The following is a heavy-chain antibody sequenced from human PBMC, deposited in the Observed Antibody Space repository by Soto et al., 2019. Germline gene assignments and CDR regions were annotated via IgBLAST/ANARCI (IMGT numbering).Heavy chain of an antibody. Sequence: GGSLRLSCAASGFTFSSYEMNWVRQAPGKGLEWVPYISSSGSTIYYADSVKGRFTISRDNAKNSLYLQMNSLRAEDTAVYYCAILPQYYDFWSGYYAPAPFLGYGMDVWGQGTTVTVSS. J-gene: IGHJ6*02. V-gene: IGHV3-48*03. CDR2: ISSSGSTI. D-gene: IGHD3-3*01. CDR3: AILPQYYDFWSGYYAPAPFLGYGMDV. CDR1: GFTFSSYE.